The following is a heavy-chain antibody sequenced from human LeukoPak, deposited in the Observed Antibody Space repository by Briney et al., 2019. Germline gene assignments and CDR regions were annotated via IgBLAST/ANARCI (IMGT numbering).Heavy chain of an antibody. CDR2: IIPIFGTA. Sequence: ASVKVSCKASGYTFTGYYMHWVRQAPGQGLEWMGGIIPIFGTANYAQKFQGRVTITADESTSTAYMELSSLRSEDTAVYYCARDSPHSSSWDTLNDYWGQGTLVTVSS. D-gene: IGHD6-13*01. CDR3: ARDSPHSSSWDTLNDY. J-gene: IGHJ4*02. V-gene: IGHV1-69*13. CDR1: GYTFTGYY.